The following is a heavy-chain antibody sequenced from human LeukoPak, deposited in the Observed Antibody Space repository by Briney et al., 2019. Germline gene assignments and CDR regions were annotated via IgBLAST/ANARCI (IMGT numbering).Heavy chain of an antibody. CDR1: GFTFSSYE. J-gene: IGHJ4*02. CDR3: VRDMSGVVAASTEEY. Sequence: GGSLRLSCAASGFTFSSYEMNWVRQAPGKGLEWVSYISSSGSTIYYADSVKGRFTISRDNAQKSLYLQMSSLRVEDTAVYYCVRDMSGVVAASTEEYWGQGTLVTVSS. V-gene: IGHV3-48*03. D-gene: IGHD2-15*01. CDR2: ISSSGSTI.